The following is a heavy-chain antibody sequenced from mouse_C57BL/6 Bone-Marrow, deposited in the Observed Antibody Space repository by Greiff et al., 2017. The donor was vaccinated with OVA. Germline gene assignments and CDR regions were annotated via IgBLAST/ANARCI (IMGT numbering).Heavy chain of an antibody. J-gene: IGHJ4*01. CDR2: IDPSDSYT. Sequence: QVQLQQPWAELVKPGASVKLSCKASGYTFTSYWMQWVKQRPGQGLEWIGEIDPSDSYTNYNQKSKGKATLTVDTSSSTAYMQLSSLTSEDSAVYYCASRYYYAMDYWGQGTSVTVSS. V-gene: IGHV1-50*01. CDR1: GYTFTSYW. CDR3: ASRYYYAMDY.